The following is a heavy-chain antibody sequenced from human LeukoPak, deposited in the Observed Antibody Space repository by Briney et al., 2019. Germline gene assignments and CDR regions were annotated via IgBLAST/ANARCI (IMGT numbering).Heavy chain of an antibody. V-gene: IGHV3-30*18. Sequence: PGGSLRLSCAASGFTFSSYGMHWVRQAPGKGLEWVAVISYDGSNKYYADSVKGRFTISRDNSKNTLYLQMNSLRAEDTAVYYCAKDHPPFPTQKNRRRPPAYNWFDPWGQGTLVTVSS. J-gene: IGHJ5*02. D-gene: IGHD2-21*01. CDR1: GFTFSSYG. CDR3: AKDHPPFPTQKNRRRPPAYNWFDP. CDR2: ISYDGSNK.